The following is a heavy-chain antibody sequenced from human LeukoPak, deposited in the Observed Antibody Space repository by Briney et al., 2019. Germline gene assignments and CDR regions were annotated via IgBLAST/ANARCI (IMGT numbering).Heavy chain of an antibody. V-gene: IGHV4-30-4*01. D-gene: IGHD3-10*01. CDR2: IYYSGST. J-gene: IGHJ4*02. CDR1: GGSISSGDYY. CDR3: ARGTSTYYYGSGSHFDY. Sequence: SETLSLTCTVSGGSISSGDYYWGWIRQPPGKGLEWIGYIYYSGSTYYNPSLKSRVTISVDTSKNQFSLKLSSVTAADTAVYYCARGTSTYYYGSGSHFDYWGQGTLVTVSS.